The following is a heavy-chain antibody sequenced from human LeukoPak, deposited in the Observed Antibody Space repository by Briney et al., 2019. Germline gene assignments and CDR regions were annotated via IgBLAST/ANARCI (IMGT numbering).Heavy chain of an antibody. Sequence: GGSLRLSRAASGFTVSSNYMSWVRQAPGKGLEWVSVIYSGGSTYYADSVKGRFTISRDNSKNTLYLQMNSLRAEDTAVYYCARGTEVVVAAMMIEGTFDYWGQGTLVTVSS. D-gene: IGHD2-15*01. J-gene: IGHJ4*02. CDR3: ARGTEVVVAAMMIEGTFDY. CDR1: GFTVSSNY. CDR2: IYSGGST. V-gene: IGHV3-66*01.